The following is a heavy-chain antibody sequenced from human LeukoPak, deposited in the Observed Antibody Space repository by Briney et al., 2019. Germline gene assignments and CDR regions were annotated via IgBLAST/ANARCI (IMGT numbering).Heavy chain of an antibody. Sequence: GGSLRLSCAASGFTFSSYEMNWVRQAPGKGLEWVSYISSSGSTIYYADSVKGRFTISRDNAKNSLYLQMNSLRAEDTAVYYCARALVAAGNGSDYWGQGTLVTVSS. CDR1: GFTFSSYE. CDR2: ISSSGSTI. CDR3: ARALVAAGNGSDY. V-gene: IGHV3-48*03. D-gene: IGHD6-13*01. J-gene: IGHJ4*02.